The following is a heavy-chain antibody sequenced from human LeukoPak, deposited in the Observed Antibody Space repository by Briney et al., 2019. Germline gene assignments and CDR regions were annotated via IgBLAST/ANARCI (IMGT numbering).Heavy chain of an antibody. J-gene: IGHJ4*02. CDR2: IKQDGREK. CDR1: GFTFSRNW. CDR3: ARFIVGAPDC. D-gene: IGHD1-26*01. V-gene: IGHV3-7*04. Sequence: GGSLRLSCAASGFTFSRNWMTWVRQAPGKGLEWVANIKQDGREKYYVDSVKGRFTISRDNAKNSLYLQMNSLRAEDTAVYYCARFIVGAPDCWGQGTLVTVSS.